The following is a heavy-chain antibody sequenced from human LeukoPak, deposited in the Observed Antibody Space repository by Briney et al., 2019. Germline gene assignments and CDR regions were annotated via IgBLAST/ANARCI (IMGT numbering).Heavy chain of an antibody. J-gene: IGHJ4*02. CDR3: ATYQLSGYFDY. Sequence: SGTLSLTCTVSGGSISSYYWSWIRQPPGKGLEWIGYFYYSGSTNYNPSLKSRVTISVDTSKNQFSLKLSSVTAADTAVYYCATYQLSGYFDYWGQGTLVTVSS. CDR1: GGSISSYY. V-gene: IGHV4-59*01. D-gene: IGHD2-2*01. CDR2: FYYSGST.